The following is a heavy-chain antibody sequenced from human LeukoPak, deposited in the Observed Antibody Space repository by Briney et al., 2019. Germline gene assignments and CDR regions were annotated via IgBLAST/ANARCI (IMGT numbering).Heavy chain of an antibody. CDR2: ISTSVSTT. V-gene: IGHV3-48*03. CDR3: ARYGRLGGESFDY. J-gene: IGHJ4*02. Sequence: GSLTLSCAASGFTFSSYEMNWVRPAPGKGLEWVSYISTSVSTTYYADPVKGRFTISRDNGKNSLYLQMDSLSDDDTAVYYCARYGRLGGESFDYWGQGTLVTVSS. D-gene: IGHD2-21*01. CDR1: GFTFSSYE.